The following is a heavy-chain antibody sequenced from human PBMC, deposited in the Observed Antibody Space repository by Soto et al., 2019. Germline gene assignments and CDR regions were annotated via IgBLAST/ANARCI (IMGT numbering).Heavy chain of an antibody. CDR3: ARRHLAVAVSPWFDP. Sequence: QVTLKESGPVLVKPTETLTLRCTVSGLSITDSEMGVSWIRQPPGQPLEWLAHIYSSGEKSYRTFLKGRLAISKDTAKSQIVLTKTNMDPADTATYYCARRHLAVAVSPWFDPWGQGIPVTVSS. CDR1: GLSITDSEMG. J-gene: IGHJ5*02. D-gene: IGHD6-19*01. V-gene: IGHV2-26*01. CDR2: IYSSGEK.